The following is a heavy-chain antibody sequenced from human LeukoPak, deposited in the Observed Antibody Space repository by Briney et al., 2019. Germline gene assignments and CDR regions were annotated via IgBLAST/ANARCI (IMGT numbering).Heavy chain of an antibody. CDR3: ARTYAIVGTTAYYFYYYYMDV. V-gene: IGHV4-34*01. Sequence: KPSETLSLTCAVYGGSFSGYYWSWLRQPPGKGLEWIGDINSGGDTNYNPSLKSRVTLSVDTSKNQFSLRLTSVTAADTAMYYCARTYAIVGTTAYYFYYYYMDVWAKGTMVTISS. CDR2: INSGGDT. D-gene: IGHD1-26*01. J-gene: IGHJ6*03. CDR1: GGSFSGYY.